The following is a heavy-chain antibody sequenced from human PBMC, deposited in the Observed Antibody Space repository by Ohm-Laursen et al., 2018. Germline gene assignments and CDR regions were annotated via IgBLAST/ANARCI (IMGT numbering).Heavy chain of an antibody. CDR2: IYTSEYN. D-gene: IGHD1-14*01. Sequence: SETLSLTCTVSGGSISGYYWSWIRQPAGKGLEWIGRIYTSEYNNYNPSLKSRVTMSVDRSKNQFSLKLNSVTAADTAVYYCARDSGPPKYYYYGLDVWGQGTTVTVSS. CDR1: GGSISGYY. J-gene: IGHJ6*02. V-gene: IGHV4-4*07. CDR3: ARDSGPPKYYYYGLDV.